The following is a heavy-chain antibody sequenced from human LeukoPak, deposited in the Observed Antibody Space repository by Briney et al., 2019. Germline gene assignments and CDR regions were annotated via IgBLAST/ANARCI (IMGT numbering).Heavy chain of an antibody. CDR3: PRIAVPGFDY. Sequence: GGSLRLSCAASGFTLSSYWMSWARQAPGKGLEWVANIKQDGSEKYYVDSVKGRFTISRDNAKNSLYLQMNSLRAEDTAVYYGPRIAVPGFDYWGQGTLVTVSS. CDR1: GFTLSSYW. CDR2: IKQDGSEK. D-gene: IGHD6-13*01. J-gene: IGHJ4*02. V-gene: IGHV3-7*01.